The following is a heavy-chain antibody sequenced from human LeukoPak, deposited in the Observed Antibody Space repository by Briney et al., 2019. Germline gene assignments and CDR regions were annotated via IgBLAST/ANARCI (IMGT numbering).Heavy chain of an antibody. CDR2: IYPDDSDT. CDR1: GYSFTNYW. CDR3: ARSGRLGYCSGGSCFRWDY. V-gene: IGHV5-51*01. D-gene: IGHD2-15*01. J-gene: IGHJ4*02. Sequence: GESLKISCKVSGYSFTNYWIGWVRQMPGKGQEWMGIIYPDDSDTKYSPSFQGQVTISADKSISTAYLQWSSLKASDTAMYYCARSGRLGYCSGGSCFRWDYWGQGTLVTVSS.